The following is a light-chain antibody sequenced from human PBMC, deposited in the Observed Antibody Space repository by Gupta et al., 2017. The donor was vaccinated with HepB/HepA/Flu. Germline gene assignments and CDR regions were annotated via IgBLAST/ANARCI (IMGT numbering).Light chain of an antibody. V-gene: IGKV3-11*01. CDR1: QSVSSY. J-gene: IGKJ5*01. CDR2: DAS. Sequence: ELVLTQSPATLSLSPGERATLSCRASQSVSSYLAWYQQKPGQAPRLLIYDASNMATGIPARFSGSGSGTDFTLTISSLEPEDFAVYYCQQRSNWPTFGQGTRLEIK. CDR3: QQRSNWPT.